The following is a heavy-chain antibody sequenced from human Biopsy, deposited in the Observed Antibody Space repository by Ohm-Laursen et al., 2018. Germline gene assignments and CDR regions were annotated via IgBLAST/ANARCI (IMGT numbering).Heavy chain of an antibody. CDR3: ARDPLNGHKHFDY. CDR2: INCKTGAT. CDR1: SYTFTDYN. D-gene: IGHD2-8*01. J-gene: IGHJ4*02. V-gene: IGHV1-2*02. Sequence: GASVKVSCNASSYTFTDYNIHWMRQAPGQGLEWLGYINCKTGATNYAQKFQGTVTMTRDTSISTAYLALGSLRSAGTAIYYCARDPLNGHKHFDYWGQGSLVTVSS.